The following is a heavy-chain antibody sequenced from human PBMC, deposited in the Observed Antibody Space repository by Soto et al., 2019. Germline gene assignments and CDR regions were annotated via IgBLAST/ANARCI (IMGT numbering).Heavy chain of an antibody. J-gene: IGHJ4*02. CDR2: ISSSSNYI. CDR1: GFTFSNYY. V-gene: IGHV3-11*05. D-gene: IGHD2-15*01. Sequence: ESGGGFVKPGGSLRLSCTASGFTFSNYYMNWIRQAPGQGLEWVSYISSSSNYINYADSVKGRFTISRDNAKNSLFLQMNSLRADDTAVYYWARARGRSGGSSADYWGQGTLVTVSS. CDR3: ARARGRSGGSSADY.